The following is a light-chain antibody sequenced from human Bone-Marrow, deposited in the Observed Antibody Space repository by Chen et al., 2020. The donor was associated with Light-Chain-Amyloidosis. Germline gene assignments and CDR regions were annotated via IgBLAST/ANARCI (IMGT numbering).Light chain of an antibody. CDR1: RGDIGTYAF. V-gene: IGLV2-23*01. J-gene: IGLJ3*02. CDR2: EAI. Sequence: QSALTQPASVSGSPGQSITISCTGRRGDIGTYAFVSWYQQFPGKAPKLMIYEAIKRPSGVSDGFSGSKSGYTASLTISGLQAEDEADYYCCAYAGRSSVVFGGGTKLTVL. CDR3: CAYAGRSSVV.